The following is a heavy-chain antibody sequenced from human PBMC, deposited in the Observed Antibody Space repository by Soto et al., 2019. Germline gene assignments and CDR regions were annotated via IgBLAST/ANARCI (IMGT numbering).Heavy chain of an antibody. V-gene: IGHV3-33*01. CDR1: GFTFSSYG. CDR2: IWYDGSNK. D-gene: IGHD3-10*01. CDR3: ARDFMVRGAIDY. J-gene: IGHJ4*02. Sequence: HPGGSLRLSCAASGFTFSSYGMHWVRQAPGKGLEWVAVIWYDGSNKYYADSVKGRFTISRDNSKNTLYLQMNSLRAEDTAVYYSARDFMVRGAIDYWGQGTLVTVSS.